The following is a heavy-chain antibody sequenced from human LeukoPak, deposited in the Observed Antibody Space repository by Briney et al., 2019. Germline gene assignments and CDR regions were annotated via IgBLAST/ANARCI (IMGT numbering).Heavy chain of an antibody. Sequence: GGSLRLSCAASGFTFSDYSMNWVRQAPGQGLELVSYNSSSSTTIFYADSVKGRFTISRDNAMNSLFLQMKGLEDEDTALYYCARERVIAAAGDGFDSWGQGTLVTVSS. CDR3: ARERVIAAAGDGFDS. V-gene: IGHV3-48*02. J-gene: IGHJ4*02. CDR2: NSSSSTTI. D-gene: IGHD2-21*01. CDR1: GFTFSDYS.